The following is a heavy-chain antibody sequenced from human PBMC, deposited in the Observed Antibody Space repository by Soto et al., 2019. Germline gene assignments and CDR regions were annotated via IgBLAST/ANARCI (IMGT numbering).Heavy chain of an antibody. CDR3: AREGHGNYVKTTFHI. D-gene: IGHD4-17*01. CDR1: GGSFSGYY. Sequence: SSETLSLTCAVYGGSFSGYYWSWIRQPPGKGLEWIGEINHSGSTNYNPSLKSRVTISVDTSKNQFSLKLSSVTAADTAVYYCAREGHGNYVKTTFHIWRQEAMLGVSS. J-gene: IGHJ3*02. CDR2: INHSGST. V-gene: IGHV4-34*01.